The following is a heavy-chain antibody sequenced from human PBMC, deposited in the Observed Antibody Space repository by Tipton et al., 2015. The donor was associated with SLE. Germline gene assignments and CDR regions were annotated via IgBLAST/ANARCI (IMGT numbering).Heavy chain of an antibody. CDR3: ASTNIPGAFDI. V-gene: IGHV4-39*07. CDR2: IYYSGST. J-gene: IGHJ3*02. Sequence: TLSLTCTVSGGSISSSSYYWGWIRQPPGKGLGWIGSIYYSGSTYYNPSLKSRVTISVDTSKNQFSLKLSSVTAADTAVYYCASTNIPGAFDIWGQGTMVTVSS. D-gene: IGHD2/OR15-2a*01. CDR1: GGSISSSSYY.